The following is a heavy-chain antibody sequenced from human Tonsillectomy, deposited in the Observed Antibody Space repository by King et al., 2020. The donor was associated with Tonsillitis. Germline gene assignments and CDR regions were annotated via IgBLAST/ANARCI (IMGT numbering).Heavy chain of an antibody. CDR1: GYSFTNYW. Sequence: VQLVESGAEVKKPGESLRISCTGSGYSFTNYWISWVRQMPGKGLEWIGKIDPSDSYTNYSPSFQGHVTISTDNSISTAYLQWSSLKASDTAMYYCAIHLHRGIYGVVIDYWGQGTQVTGPS. D-gene: IGHD3-3*01. CDR2: IDPSDSYT. V-gene: IGHV5-10-1*03. CDR3: AIHLHRGIYGVVIDY. J-gene: IGHJ4*02.